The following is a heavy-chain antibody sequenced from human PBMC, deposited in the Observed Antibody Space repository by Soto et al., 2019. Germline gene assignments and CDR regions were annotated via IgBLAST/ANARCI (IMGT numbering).Heavy chain of an antibody. CDR2: IIPLFNVA. Sequence: QVQLVQSGPEVKKPGSSVKVSCEASGGTFSNFAVNWVRQAPGQGLEWVGGIIPLFNVAKYAQKFEGRVTIVADDSTSTAYMDLSNLRSDDTAVYYCAASARDLLGYDYKYTEGLDIGGQGTMVTASS. CDR1: GGTFSNFA. V-gene: IGHV1-69*01. D-gene: IGHD4-4*01. J-gene: IGHJ3*02. CDR3: AASARDLLGYDYKYTEGLDI.